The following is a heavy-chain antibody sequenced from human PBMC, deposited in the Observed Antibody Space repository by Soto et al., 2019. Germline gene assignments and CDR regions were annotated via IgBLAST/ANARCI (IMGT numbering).Heavy chain of an antibody. V-gene: IGHV3-33*01. J-gene: IGHJ4*02. CDR3: ARMYSSSLDY. D-gene: IGHD6-13*01. CDR1: GFTFSSYG. Sequence: QVQLVESGGGVVQPGRSLRLSCAASGFTFSSYGMHWVRQAPGKGLEWVAVIWYDGSNKYYADSVKGRFTISRDNSKNTLYLQMNSLRAEDTAGYYCARMYSSSLDYWGQGTLVTVSS. CDR2: IWYDGSNK.